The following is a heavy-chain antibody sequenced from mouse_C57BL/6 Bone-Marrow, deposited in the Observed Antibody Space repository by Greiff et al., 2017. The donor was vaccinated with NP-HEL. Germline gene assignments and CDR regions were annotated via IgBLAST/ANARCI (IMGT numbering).Heavy chain of an antibody. V-gene: IGHV1-78*01. Sequence: QVQLQQSDAELVKPGASVKISCKASGYTFTDHTIHWMKQRPEQGLEWIGYIYPRDGSTKYNEKFKGKATLTADKSSSTAYMQLNSLTSEDSAVYYCAGGGSSSSAWFAYWGKGTLVTVSA. D-gene: IGHD3-2*02. CDR3: AGGGSSSSAWFAY. J-gene: IGHJ3*01. CDR1: GYTFTDHT. CDR2: IYPRDGST.